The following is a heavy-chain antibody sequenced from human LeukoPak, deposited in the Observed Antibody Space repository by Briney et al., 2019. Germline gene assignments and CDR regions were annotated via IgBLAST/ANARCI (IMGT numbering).Heavy chain of an antibody. CDR3: GRGYFGSGSSSGPIDY. J-gene: IGHJ4*02. D-gene: IGHD3-10*01. Sequence: TGGSLRLSCEASGFTFEEYAMHWVRQPPGKGLEWVAGVSWNSGNINYADSVKGRFTSSRDNAKNSLYLQMNSLRPEDTALYYCGRGYFGSGSSSGPIDYWGQGTLVTVSS. CDR1: GFTFEEYA. CDR2: VSWNSGNI. V-gene: IGHV3-9*01.